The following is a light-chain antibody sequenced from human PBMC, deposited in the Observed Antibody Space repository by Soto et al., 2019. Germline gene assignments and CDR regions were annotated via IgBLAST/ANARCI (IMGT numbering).Light chain of an antibody. CDR2: EVS. CDR3: SSYPSITPSV. Sequence: QSVLTQPASVSGSPGQSITISCTGTSSDVGTYNYVSWDQQHPGKAPKLMIYEVSNRPSGVSNRFSGSKSANTASLTISGLQAEDEADSYCSSYPSITPSVFGTGTKVNVL. CDR1: SSDVGTYNY. J-gene: IGLJ1*01. V-gene: IGLV2-14*01.